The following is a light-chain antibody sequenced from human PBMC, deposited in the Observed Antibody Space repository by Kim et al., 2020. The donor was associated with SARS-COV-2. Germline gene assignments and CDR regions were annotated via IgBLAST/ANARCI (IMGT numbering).Light chain of an antibody. CDR2: TAS. J-gene: IGKJ2*01. Sequence: GDRVTITCRASQNIATYLNWYQQRPGKATEFLLKTASTLQSGVPSRFSASGSGTEFTLTISSLQPGDSATYYCQQSYGSPYTLGQGTKLE. V-gene: IGKV1-39*01. CDR1: QNIATY. CDR3: QQSYGSPYT.